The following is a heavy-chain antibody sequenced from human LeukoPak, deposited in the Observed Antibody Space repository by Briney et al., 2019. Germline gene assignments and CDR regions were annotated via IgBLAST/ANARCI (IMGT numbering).Heavy chain of an antibody. V-gene: IGHV1-3*01. CDR3: VRVPPRTTIYAY. Sequence: ASVKVSCKASGYTFAKYAIHWVRQAPGQRLEWMGWINAGNGNTRYSQKFQGRVTMTRNTSIGTAYMELSSLRSEDTAIYYCVRVPPRTTIYAYWGQGTLVTVSS. J-gene: IGHJ4*02. CDR2: INAGNGNT. D-gene: IGHD1-14*01. CDR1: GYTFAKYA.